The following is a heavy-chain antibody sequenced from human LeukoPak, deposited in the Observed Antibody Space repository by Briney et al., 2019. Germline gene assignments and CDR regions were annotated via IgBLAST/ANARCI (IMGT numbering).Heavy chain of an antibody. CDR2: ISGSGGST. D-gene: IGHD3-22*01. CDR3: AKAVTYYYDSSGYSTQSYGEFDY. Sequence: PGGSLRLSCAGSGFTFSSYAMSWVRQAPGKGLEWVSAISGSGGSTYYADSVKGRFTISRDNSKNTLYLQMNSLRAEDTAVYYCAKAVTYYYDSSGYSTQSYGEFDYWGQGTLVTVSS. J-gene: IGHJ4*02. V-gene: IGHV3-23*01. CDR1: GFTFSSYA.